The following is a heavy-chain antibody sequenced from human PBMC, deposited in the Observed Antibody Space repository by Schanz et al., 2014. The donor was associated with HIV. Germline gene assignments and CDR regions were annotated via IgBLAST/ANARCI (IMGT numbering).Heavy chain of an antibody. CDR2: ISVYNGNT. CDR3: ARGGRGDNYYYYGMDV. V-gene: IGHV1-18*04. J-gene: IGHJ6*02. Sequence: QVQLVQSGAEVKNPGASVKVSCKASGYTFSAYYIHWVRQAPGQGLEWMGWISVYNGNTKYARKFQGRVTMTTDKSTSTAYMELRSLRSDDTAVYYCARGGRGDNYYYYGMDVWGQGTTVTVSS. CDR1: GYTFSAYY. D-gene: IGHD7-27*01.